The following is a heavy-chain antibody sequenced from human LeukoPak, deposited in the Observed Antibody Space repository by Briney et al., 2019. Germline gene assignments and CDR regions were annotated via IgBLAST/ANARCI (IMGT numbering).Heavy chain of an antibody. Sequence: GGSLRLSCAASGFTFSSYGMHWVRQAPGKGLEWVAFIRYDGSNKYYADSVKGRFTISRDNSKNTLYLQMNSLRAEDTAVYYCAKFFTMIRGYDYWGQGTLVTVSS. CDR2: IRYDGSNK. CDR1: GFTFSSYG. D-gene: IGHD3-10*01. J-gene: IGHJ4*02. V-gene: IGHV3-30*02. CDR3: AKFFTMIRGYDY.